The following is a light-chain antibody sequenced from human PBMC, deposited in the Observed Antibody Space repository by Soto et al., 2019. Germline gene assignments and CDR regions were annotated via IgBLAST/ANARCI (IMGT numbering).Light chain of an antibody. CDR3: QQYGSSPT. V-gene: IGKV3-20*01. CDR1: PSVSSY. CDR2: GAT. J-gene: IGKJ4*01. Sequence: EIVLTQSPATLSLSPGERATLSCSPSPSVSSYLAWYQQKPGQAPSLLIYGATTRATGIPARFSGSAAGTDFTLTISRLEPEDFAVYYCQQYGSSPTFGGGTKVDIK.